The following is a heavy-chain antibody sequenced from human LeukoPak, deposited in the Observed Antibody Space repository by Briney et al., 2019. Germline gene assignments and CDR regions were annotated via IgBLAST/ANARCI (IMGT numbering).Heavy chain of an antibody. CDR1: GGSISSYS. Sequence: GGTLCLSCTVSGGSISSYSWSWIRQPPGKGLEWVSAISGSGGSTYYADSVKGRFTISRDNSKNTLYLQMNSLRAEDTAVYYFAKGSVRQSRENMGRGVNRTTNYDYYDGMVVWGQGTTVTVSS. V-gene: IGHV3-23*01. CDR3: AKGSVRQSRENMGRGVNRTTNYDYYDGMVV. D-gene: IGHD3-10*01. CDR2: ISGSGGST. J-gene: IGHJ6*02.